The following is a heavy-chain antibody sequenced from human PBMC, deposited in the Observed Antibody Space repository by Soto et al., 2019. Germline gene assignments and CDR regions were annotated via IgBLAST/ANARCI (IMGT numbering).Heavy chain of an antibody. CDR2: ISGTGGIT. CDR1: GFTFSSFS. Sequence: EVQLLESGGGLVQPGGSLRLSCAASGFTFSSFSMSWVRQAPGKGLEWVSVISGTGGITAYADSVKGRFTISRDNSKNTLYLQMNSLRAEDTAVYSCAKDPRRFHYWGQGTLVTVSS. V-gene: IGHV3-23*01. J-gene: IGHJ4*02. CDR3: AKDPRRFHY.